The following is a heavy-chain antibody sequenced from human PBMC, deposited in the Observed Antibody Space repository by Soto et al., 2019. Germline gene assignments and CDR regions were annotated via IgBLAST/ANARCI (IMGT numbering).Heavy chain of an antibody. CDR1: GFTFSSYS. CDR3: ARAHYGSGSQGLMDV. J-gene: IGHJ6*02. Sequence: PGGSLRLSCAASGFTFSSYSMNWVRQAPGKGLEWVSSISSSSSYIYYADSVKGRFTISRDNAKNSLYLQMNSLRAEDTAVYYCARAHYGSGSQGLMDVWGQGTTVTVSS. CDR2: ISSSSSYI. V-gene: IGHV3-21*01. D-gene: IGHD3-10*01.